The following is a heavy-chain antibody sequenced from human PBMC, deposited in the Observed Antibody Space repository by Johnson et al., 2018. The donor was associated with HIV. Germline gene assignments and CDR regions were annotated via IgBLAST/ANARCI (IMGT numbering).Heavy chain of an antibody. D-gene: IGHD3-10*01. CDR1: GFTFRSYW. CDR2: IKQDGSEK. Sequence: VQLVESGGGLVQPGGSLRLSCAASGFTFRSYWMSWVRQAPGKGLEWVANIKQDGSEKYYVDSVKGRFTISRDNAKNSLYLARHSLRVEDTAVYYCAREVRGPRGGFDIWGQGTMVTVSS. V-gene: IGHV3-7*05. CDR3: AREVRGPRGGFDI. J-gene: IGHJ3*02.